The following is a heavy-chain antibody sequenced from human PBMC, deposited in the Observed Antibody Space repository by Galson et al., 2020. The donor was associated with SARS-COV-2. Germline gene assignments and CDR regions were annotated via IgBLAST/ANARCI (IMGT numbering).Heavy chain of an antibody. Sequence: GESLKISCVASEFTFSRYWMTWVRQAPGKGLEWVANIKQDGSEKFYVDSVKGRFTISRDNAKNLLYLQMNSLRAEDTAVYFCARAREDVRFPGGYYYSYMDVWGKGTTVTVSS. CDR1: EFTFSRYW. CDR2: IKQDGSEK. D-gene: IGHD3-16*01. J-gene: IGHJ6*03. V-gene: IGHV3-7*01. CDR3: ARAREDVRFPGGYYYSYMDV.